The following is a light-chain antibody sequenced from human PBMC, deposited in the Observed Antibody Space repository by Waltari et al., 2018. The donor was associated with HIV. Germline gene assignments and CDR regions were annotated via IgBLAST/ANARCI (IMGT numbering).Light chain of an antibody. CDR3: SSYANSYTM. V-gene: IGLV2-11*01. Sequence: QSALTQPPSMSGSPGQSVTMSCTGTSSDIGGYNHVSWYEQHPGKAPELIIYDVIKRPSGVPDRFSGSKSGNTASLTISGLQAEDEAVYYCSSYANSYTMFGGGTKLTVL. CDR2: DVI. CDR1: SSDIGGYNH. J-gene: IGLJ3*02.